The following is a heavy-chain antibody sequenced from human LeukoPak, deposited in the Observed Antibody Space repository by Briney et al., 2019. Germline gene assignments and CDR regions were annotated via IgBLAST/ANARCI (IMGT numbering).Heavy chain of an antibody. Sequence: GGSLRLSCAASGFPFSLYTMNWVRQAPGKGLEWVSSISSSSSYIYYADSVKGRFTISRDNAKNSLYLQMNSLRAEDTAVYYCARATTLGPAAMIEGAFDIWGQGTMVTVSS. J-gene: IGHJ3*02. CDR2: ISSSSSYI. V-gene: IGHV3-21*01. CDR1: GFPFSLYT. D-gene: IGHD2-2*01. CDR3: ARATTLGPAAMIEGAFDI.